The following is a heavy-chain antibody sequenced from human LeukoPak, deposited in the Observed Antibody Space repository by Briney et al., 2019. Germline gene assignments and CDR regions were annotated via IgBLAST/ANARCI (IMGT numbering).Heavy chain of an antibody. CDR3: ARVSPSSWYSGWFDP. CDR1: GGSISSSSYY. V-gene: IGHV4-39*07. Sequence: SETLSLTCTVSGGSISSSSYYWGWIRQPPGKGLEWIGSIYYSGSTYYNPSLKSRVTISVDTSKNQFSLKLSSVTAADTAVYYCARVSPSSWYSGWFDPWGQGTLVTVSS. CDR2: IYYSGST. J-gene: IGHJ5*02. D-gene: IGHD6-13*01.